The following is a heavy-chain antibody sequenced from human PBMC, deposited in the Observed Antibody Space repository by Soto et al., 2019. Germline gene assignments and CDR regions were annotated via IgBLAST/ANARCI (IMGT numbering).Heavy chain of an antibody. CDR2: INPSGGST. Sequence: ASVKVSCKASGYTFTSYYMHWVRQAPGQGLEWMGIINPSGGSTSYAQKFQGRVTMTRDTSTSTVYMELSSLRSEDTAVYYCARVLVPLTVILTGWWRGHYGRAVWGQGTTVTVSS. V-gene: IGHV1-46*01. J-gene: IGHJ6*02. D-gene: IGHD3-9*01. CDR3: ARVLVPLTVILTGWWRGHYGRAV. CDR1: GYTFTSYY.